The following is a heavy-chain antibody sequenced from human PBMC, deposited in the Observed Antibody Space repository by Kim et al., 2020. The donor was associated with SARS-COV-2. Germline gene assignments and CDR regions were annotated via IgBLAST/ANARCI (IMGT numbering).Heavy chain of an antibody. Sequence: ASVKVSCKASGYTFTSYAMNWVRQAPGQGLEWMGWINTNTGNPTYAQGFTGRFVFSLDTSVSTAYLQISSLKAEDTAVYYCASPNGSWYLWPDAFDIWGQGTMVTVSS. CDR1: GYTFTSYA. J-gene: IGHJ3*02. D-gene: IGHD6-13*01. V-gene: IGHV7-4-1*02. CDR3: ASPNGSWYLWPDAFDI. CDR2: INTNTGNP.